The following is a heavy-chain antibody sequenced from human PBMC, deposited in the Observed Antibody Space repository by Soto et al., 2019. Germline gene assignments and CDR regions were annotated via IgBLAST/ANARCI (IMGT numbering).Heavy chain of an antibody. CDR2: INAGNGNT. J-gene: IGHJ4*02. Sequence: QVQLVQSGAEVKKPGASVKVSCKASGYTFTSYAMHWVRQAPGQRLEWMGWINAGNGNTKYSQKFQGRVTITRDTAAGTTYMGLSSLRSEATAVYYCARSIVVVTAADYWGQGTLVTVSS. CDR1: GYTFTSYA. CDR3: ARSIVVVTAADY. V-gene: IGHV1-3*01. D-gene: IGHD2-21*02.